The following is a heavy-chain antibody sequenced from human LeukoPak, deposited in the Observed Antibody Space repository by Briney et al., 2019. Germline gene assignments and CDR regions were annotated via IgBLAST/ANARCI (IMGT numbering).Heavy chain of an antibody. J-gene: IGHJ4*02. CDR3: ARRAITFGGVIVKSGSDY. Sequence: PSETLSLTCAVYGGSFSGYYWSWIRQPPGKGLEWIGEINHSGSTNYNPSLKSRVTISVDTSKNQFSLKLSSVTAADTAVYYCARRAITFGGVIVKSGSDYWGQGTLVTVSS. D-gene: IGHD3-16*02. CDR2: INHSGST. V-gene: IGHV4-34*01. CDR1: GGSFSGYY.